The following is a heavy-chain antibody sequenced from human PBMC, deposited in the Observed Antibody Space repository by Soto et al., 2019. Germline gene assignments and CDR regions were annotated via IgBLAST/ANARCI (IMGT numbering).Heavy chain of an antibody. V-gene: IGHV3-23*01. CDR1: GFTFSSYA. Sequence: AGGSLRLSCAASGFTFSSYAMSWVRQAPGKGLEWVSAISGSGGSTYYADSVKGRFTISRDNSKNTLYLQMNSPRAEDTAVYYCAKDLGWELLGLVFDIWGQGTMVTVSS. CDR3: AKDLGWELLGLVFDI. D-gene: IGHD1-26*01. J-gene: IGHJ3*02. CDR2: ISGSGGST.